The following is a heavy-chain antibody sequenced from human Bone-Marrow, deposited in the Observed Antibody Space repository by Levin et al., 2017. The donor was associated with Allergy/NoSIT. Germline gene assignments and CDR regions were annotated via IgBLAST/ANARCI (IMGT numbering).Heavy chain of an antibody. J-gene: IGHJ4*02. CDR2: ISDDGSKQ. CDR1: GFTFSDYM. V-gene: IGHV3-30*04. Sequence: QPGGSLRLSCAASGFTFSDYMMHWVRQAPGKGLEWVAVISDDGSKQYYADSVKGRFTLSRDNSNNTLYLQMNSLRPEDTAVYYCARDLPPYSGSYHFNSWGQGTLVTVSS. CDR3: ARDLPPYSGSYHFNS. D-gene: IGHD1-26*01.